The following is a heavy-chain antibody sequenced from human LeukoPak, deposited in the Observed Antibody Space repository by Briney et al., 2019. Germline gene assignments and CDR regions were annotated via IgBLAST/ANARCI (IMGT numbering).Heavy chain of an antibody. J-gene: IGHJ4*02. V-gene: IGHV4-59*12. CDR1: GGSISSYY. CDR2: IYYSGST. Sequence: SETLSLTCTVSGGSISSYYWSWIRQPPGKGLEWIGYIYYSGSTNYNPSLKSRVTISVDTSKNQFSLKLSSVTAADTAAYYCAKDLSPRLSPQYYFDYWGQGTLVTVSS. D-gene: IGHD3-16*02. CDR3: AKDLSPRLSPQYYFDY.